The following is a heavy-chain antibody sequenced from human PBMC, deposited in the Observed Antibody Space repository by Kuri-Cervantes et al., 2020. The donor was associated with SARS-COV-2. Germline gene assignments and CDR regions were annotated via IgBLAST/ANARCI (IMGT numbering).Heavy chain of an antibody. Sequence: LRLSCTVSGGSISSGSYYWSWIRQPAGKGLEWIGYIYTSGSTNYNPSLKSRVTISVDTSKNQFSLKLSSVTAADTAVYYCARVGTTVQDYWGQGTLVTVSS. J-gene: IGHJ4*02. CDR3: ARVGTTVQDY. D-gene: IGHD4-11*01. CDR1: GGSISSGSYY. CDR2: IYTSGST. V-gene: IGHV4-61*09.